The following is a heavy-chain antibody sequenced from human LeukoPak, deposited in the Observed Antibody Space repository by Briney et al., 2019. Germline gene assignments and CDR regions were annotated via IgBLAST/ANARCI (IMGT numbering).Heavy chain of an antibody. D-gene: IGHD2-2*02. Sequence: GASVTVSFKASGYTFTSYYMHWVRQAPGQGLEWMGVINPSGGSTSYAQKFQGRVTMTRDTSTSTVYMELSSLRSEDTAVYYCARDPLPISYSSSTSCYRYYFDYWGQGTLVTASS. CDR2: INPSGGST. CDR1: GYTFTSYY. J-gene: IGHJ4*02. V-gene: IGHV1-46*03. CDR3: ARDPLPISYSSSTSCYRYYFDY.